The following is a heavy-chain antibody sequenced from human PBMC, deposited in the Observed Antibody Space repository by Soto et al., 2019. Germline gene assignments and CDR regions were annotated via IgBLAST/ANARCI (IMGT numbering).Heavy chain of an antibody. Sequence: SLTCAVYGGSFSGYYWSWIRQPPGKGLEWIGEINHSGSTNYNPSLKSRVTISVDTSKNQFSLKLSSVTAADTAVFYCAREEVYQWFTKGYCGMDVWGQGTTVTVSS. V-gene: IGHV4-34*01. CDR1: GGSFSGYY. D-gene: IGHD2-8*01. CDR3: AREEVYQWFTKGYCGMDV. J-gene: IGHJ6*02. CDR2: INHSGST.